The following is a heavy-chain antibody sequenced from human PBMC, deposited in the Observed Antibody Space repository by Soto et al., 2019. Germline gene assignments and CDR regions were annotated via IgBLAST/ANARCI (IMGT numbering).Heavy chain of an antibody. CDR1: GGSISTSDYS. D-gene: IGHD3-3*01. V-gene: IGHV4-30-2*01. CDR3: AREMTIFGVAPGGGGDG. CDR2: IYQSGRT. J-gene: IGHJ6*02. Sequence: QLQLQESGSGLVRPSQTLSLTCAVSGGSISTSDYSWGWIRQAPGRGLEWIGSIYQSGRTYYIPSLKSRATMSLDKSKNQFSLKITSAVAADTARYYCAREMTIFGVAPGGGGDGWGQGTTVTVSS.